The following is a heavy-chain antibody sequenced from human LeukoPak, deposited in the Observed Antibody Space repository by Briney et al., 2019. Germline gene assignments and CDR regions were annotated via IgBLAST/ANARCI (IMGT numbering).Heavy chain of an antibody. D-gene: IGHD6-13*01. Sequence: ASVKVSCKASGYTFTSYAMHWVRQAPRQRLEWMGWINAGNGNTKYTQKFQGRVTITRDTSASTAYMELSSLRSEDTAVYYCARELMGSSWYQDWGQGTLVTVSS. CDR1: GYTFTSYA. CDR3: ARELMGSSWYQD. CDR2: INAGNGNT. V-gene: IGHV1-3*01. J-gene: IGHJ4*02.